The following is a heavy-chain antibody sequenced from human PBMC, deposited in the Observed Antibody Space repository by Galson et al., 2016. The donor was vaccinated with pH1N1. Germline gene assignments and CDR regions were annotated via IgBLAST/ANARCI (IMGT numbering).Heavy chain of an antibody. CDR1: GFIFPGYT. D-gene: IGHD3-10*01. J-gene: IGHJ6*02. CDR3: ARDRSGRGVGSSYHMDV. Sequence: SLRLSCAASGFIFPGYTMNWVRQAPGKGLEWVSSITGASFHTYYADSEKGRFTISRDNAKNSLFLQMNSLRAEDTALYYCARDRSGRGVGSSYHMDVWGQGTTVTVSS. CDR2: ITGASFHT. V-gene: IGHV3-21*01.